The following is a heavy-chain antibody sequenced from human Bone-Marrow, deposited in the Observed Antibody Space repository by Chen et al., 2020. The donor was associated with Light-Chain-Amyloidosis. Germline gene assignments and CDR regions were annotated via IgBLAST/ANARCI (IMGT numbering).Heavy chain of an antibody. V-gene: IGHV1-2*02. CDR3: ARGLAQE. Sequence: QVQLVQSGAEVKEPGASVTVSCKASGYTFTGNHIHWVRQAPGQGLEAVGWINPNGGDTYYAQKFQGRVTMTRDTSVTTVYLELSNLRPDDTATYYCARGLAQEWGQGTLITVSS. CDR1: GYTFTGNH. J-gene: IGHJ4*02. CDR2: INPNGGDT.